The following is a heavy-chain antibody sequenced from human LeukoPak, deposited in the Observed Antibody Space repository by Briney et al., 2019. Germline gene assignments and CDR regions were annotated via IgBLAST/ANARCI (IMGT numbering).Heavy chain of an antibody. D-gene: IGHD5-24*01. J-gene: IGHJ4*02. V-gene: IGHV3-48*01. CDR2: ISSSSSTI. Sequence: GGSLRLSCAASGFTFSSYSMNWVRQAPGKGLEWVSYISSSSSTIYYADSVKGRFTISRDNSKNTLYPQMNSLRAEDTAVYYCASSKRWLAPYYFDYWGQGTLVTVSS. CDR1: GFTFSSYS. CDR3: ASSKRWLAPYYFDY.